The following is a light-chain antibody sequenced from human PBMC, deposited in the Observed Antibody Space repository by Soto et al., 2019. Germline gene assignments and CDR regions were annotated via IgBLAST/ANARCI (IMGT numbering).Light chain of an antibody. CDR2: XVX. J-gene: IGLJ1*01. CDR3: CSYAGSLYV. CDR1: SSDVGAYYF. Sequence: QAALTQPVSVSGAPGQSITISCTGSSSDVGAYYFVSWYQPRPGNAPKLILXXVXTRPSGTSSRFPRSKSGPTAPLTISGLQADDEADYYCCSYAGSLYVFGTVTKATGL. V-gene: IGLV2-14*01.